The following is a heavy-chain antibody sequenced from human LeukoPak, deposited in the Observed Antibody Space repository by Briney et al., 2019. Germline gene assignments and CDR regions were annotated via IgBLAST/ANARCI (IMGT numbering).Heavy chain of an antibody. V-gene: IGHV6-1*01. CDR3: ARFIVASGSFDY. CDR2: TYYRSNWYN. D-gene: IGHD3-16*02. Sequence: SQTLSLTCAISGDSVSSNSAAWNWIRQSPSRGLEWLGRTYYRSNWYNDYAVPVKSRITINTDTSKNQFSLQLNSVTPEDTAIYYCARFIVASGSFDYWGQGTLVTVSS. CDR1: GDSVSSNSAA. J-gene: IGHJ4*02.